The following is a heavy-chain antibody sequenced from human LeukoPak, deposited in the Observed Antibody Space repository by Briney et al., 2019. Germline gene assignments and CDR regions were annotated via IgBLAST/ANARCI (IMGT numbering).Heavy chain of an antibody. D-gene: IGHD4-23*01. V-gene: IGHV1-2*02. CDR1: GFTFTGHY. J-gene: IGHJ1*01. CDR2: INANTGVT. CDR3: AREFVTPTTN. Sequence: ASVKVSCKTSGFTFTGHYMHWLRQAPGQGLEWMGWINANTGVTHYAVKFQGRVTVTADTSINTAYMELSSLTSDDTAVYYCAREFVTPTTNWGQGTLVTVSS.